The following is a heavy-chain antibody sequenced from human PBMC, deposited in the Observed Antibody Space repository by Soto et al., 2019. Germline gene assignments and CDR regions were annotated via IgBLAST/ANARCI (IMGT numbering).Heavy chain of an antibody. Sequence: QVQLQESGPGLVKPSETLSLTCTGSGGSVSSGSYYWSWIRQPQGRGVELIGYIYYSGSTTYNPSLESPLTISVDTSKTQFSLNLRSVTAADTAAYFCDRLACTHGVCYDVFDIWGQGKMVNVS. D-gene: IGHD2-8*01. CDR3: DRLACTHGVCYDVFDI. CDR2: IYYSGST. CDR1: GGSVSSGSYY. J-gene: IGHJ3*02. V-gene: IGHV4-61*01.